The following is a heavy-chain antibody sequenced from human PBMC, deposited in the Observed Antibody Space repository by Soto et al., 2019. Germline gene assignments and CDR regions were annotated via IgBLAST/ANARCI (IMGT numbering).Heavy chain of an antibody. V-gene: IGHV1-3*01. Sequence: GASVKVSCKASGYTFTSYAMHWVRQAPGQRLEWMGWINAGNGNTKYSQKFQGRVTITRDTSASTAYMELSSLRSEDTAVYHCARDGYYDSSGYPEGYNWFDPWGQGTLVTVSS. CDR2: INAGNGNT. D-gene: IGHD3-22*01. CDR3: ARDGYYDSSGYPEGYNWFDP. CDR1: GYTFTSYA. J-gene: IGHJ5*02.